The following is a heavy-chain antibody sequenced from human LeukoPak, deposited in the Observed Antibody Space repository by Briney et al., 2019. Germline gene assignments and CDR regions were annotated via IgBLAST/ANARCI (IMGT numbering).Heavy chain of an antibody. CDR1: GYTFTSYG. Sequence: ASVKVSCKASGYTFTSYGISWVRQAPGQGLEWMGWISAYNGNTNYAQKLQGRVTMTTDTSTSTAYMELRSLRSDNTAVYYCARDLIAAAGTVTDYWGQGTLVTVSS. CDR2: ISAYNGNT. V-gene: IGHV1-18*01. CDR3: ARDLIAAAGTVTDY. D-gene: IGHD6-13*01. J-gene: IGHJ4*02.